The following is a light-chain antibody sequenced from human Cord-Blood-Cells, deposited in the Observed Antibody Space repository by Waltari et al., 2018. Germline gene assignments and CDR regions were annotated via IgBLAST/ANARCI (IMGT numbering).Light chain of an antibody. CDR3: QQSYSTPFT. Sequence: DIQMTQSPSSLPASVGDRVTITCRASQSISSYLNWYQQKPVKAPKLLIYAASSLQSGVPSRFSGSGSGTDFTLTISSLQPEDFAAYYCQQSYSTPFTFGPGTKVDIK. J-gene: IGKJ3*01. CDR1: QSISSY. V-gene: IGKV1-39*01. CDR2: AAS.